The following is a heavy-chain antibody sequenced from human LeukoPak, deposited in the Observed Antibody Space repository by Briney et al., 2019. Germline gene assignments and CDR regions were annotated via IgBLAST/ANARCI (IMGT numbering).Heavy chain of an antibody. D-gene: IGHD3-16*01. V-gene: IGHV4-4*07. CDR3: ARGPLGGESFDI. Sequence: SETLSLTCTVSGGSLSNHYWNWIRHPAGTGLEYIGRIYHTGSTNYNPSLKSRVTLSVDTSNNQFSLNLTCVTAADTAVYYCARGPLGGESFDIWGQGTMVTVYS. J-gene: IGHJ3*02. CDR1: GGSLSNHY. CDR2: IYHTGST.